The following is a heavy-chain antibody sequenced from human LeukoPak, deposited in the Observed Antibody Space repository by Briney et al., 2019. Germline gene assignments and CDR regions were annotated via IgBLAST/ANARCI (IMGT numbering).Heavy chain of an antibody. CDR2: ISAYNGNT. Sequence: ASVKVSCKASGYTFTSYGISWVRQAPGQGLEWMGWISAYNGNTNYAQKLQGRVTMTTDTSTSTAYMELRSLRSDDTAVYYCARLRPLAVAGVSDPWGQGTLVTVSS. D-gene: IGHD6-19*01. CDR1: GYTFTSYG. J-gene: IGHJ5*02. V-gene: IGHV1-18*01. CDR3: ARLRPLAVAGVSDP.